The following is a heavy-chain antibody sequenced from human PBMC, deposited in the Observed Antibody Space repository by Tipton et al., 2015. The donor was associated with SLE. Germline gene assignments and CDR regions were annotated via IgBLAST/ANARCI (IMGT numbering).Heavy chain of an antibody. CDR3: ARRGGYRAYEDYFDS. J-gene: IGHJ4*02. CDR2: IRGSGGVT. V-gene: IGHV3-23*01. CDR1: GFNFNNYA. D-gene: IGHD5-12*01. Sequence: SLRLSCVDSGFNFNNYAMSWVRQAPGKGLEWVSAIRGSGGVTCYADSVKGRFTISRDNSKNTLYLQMNSLRAEDTAVYYCARRGGYRAYEDYFDSWGQGTLVTVSS.